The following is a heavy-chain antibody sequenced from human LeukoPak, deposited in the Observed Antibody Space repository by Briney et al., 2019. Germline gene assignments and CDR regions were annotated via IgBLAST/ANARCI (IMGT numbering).Heavy chain of an antibody. J-gene: IGHJ4*02. CDR2: ISSSSSYI. Sequence: GGSLRLSCAASGFTFSSYSMNWVRQAPGKGLEWVSSISSSSSYIYYADSVKGRFTISRDNAKNSLYLQMNSLRAEDTAVYYCAGDPSDPSSIAARPDFDYWGQGTLVTVSS. CDR1: GFTFSSYS. CDR3: AGDPSDPSSIAARPDFDY. V-gene: IGHV3-21*01. D-gene: IGHD6-6*01.